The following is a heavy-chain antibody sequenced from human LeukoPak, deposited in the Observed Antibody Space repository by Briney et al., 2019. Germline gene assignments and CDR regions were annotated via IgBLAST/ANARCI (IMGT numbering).Heavy chain of an antibody. D-gene: IGHD2-2*01. V-gene: IGHV4-61*02. CDR1: GGSLSSGSYY. Sequence: PSQTLSLTCTVSGGSLSSGSYYWSWIRQPAGKGLEWIGRIYTRGRTNYNPSLKSRVTISVDTSKNQFALPLSSVTAGDTAVYYCARTGALQYCSSTSCYPYYYYMDVWGKGTTVTVSS. J-gene: IGHJ6*03. CDR3: ARTGALQYCSSTSCYPYYYYMDV. CDR2: IYTRGRT.